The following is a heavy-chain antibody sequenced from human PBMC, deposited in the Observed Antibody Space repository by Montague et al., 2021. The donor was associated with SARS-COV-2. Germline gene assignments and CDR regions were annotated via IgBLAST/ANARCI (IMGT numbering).Heavy chain of an antibody. V-gene: IGHV4-61*08. Sequence: SETLSLTCAVSGGSISSGGYYWGWIRQHPGKGLEWIGYIYYSGSTYYNPSLKSRVTISVDTSKNQFSLKLNSVIAADTAVYYCARGASELPSWGQGALVTVSS. CDR2: IYYSGST. D-gene: IGHD3-10*01. J-gene: IGHJ5*02. CDR3: ARGASELPS. CDR1: GGSISSGGYY.